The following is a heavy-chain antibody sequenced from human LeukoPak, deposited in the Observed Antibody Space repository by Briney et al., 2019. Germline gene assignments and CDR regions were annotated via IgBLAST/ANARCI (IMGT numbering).Heavy chain of an antibody. CDR2: IFQSGTT. CDR1: GASTSSDIW. J-gene: IGHJ4*02. Sequence: SETLSLTCAVSGASTSSDIWWSWVRQPPGKGLEWIGEIFQSGTTNYNPSLKSRVTISIDKPKNQFSLKLTSVTAADTAVYYCAKNAYYCLDYWGQGALVTVSS. CDR3: AKNAYYCLDY. V-gene: IGHV4-4*02. D-gene: IGHD3-16*01.